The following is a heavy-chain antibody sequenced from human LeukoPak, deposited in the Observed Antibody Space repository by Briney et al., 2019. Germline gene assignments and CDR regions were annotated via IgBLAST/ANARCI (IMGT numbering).Heavy chain of an antibody. Sequence: ASVKVSCKASGYTFTSYGISWVRQAPGQGLEWMGWISAYNGDTNYAQKFQGRVTITRNTSISTAYMELSSLRSEDTAVYYCARAAPSYYGSGSLGSYYYGMDVWGQGTTVTVSS. D-gene: IGHD3-10*01. CDR2: ISAYNGDT. CDR1: GYTFTSYG. V-gene: IGHV1-18*01. CDR3: ARAAPSYYGSGSLGSYYYGMDV. J-gene: IGHJ6*02.